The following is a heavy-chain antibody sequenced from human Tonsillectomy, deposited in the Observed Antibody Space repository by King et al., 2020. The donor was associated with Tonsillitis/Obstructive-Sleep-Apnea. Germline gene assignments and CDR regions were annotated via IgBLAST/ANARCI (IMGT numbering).Heavy chain of an antibody. CDR3: VKGGDIVVVPAAHPCYDDGMGV. V-gene: IGHV3-64D*06. CDR2: ISSNGGST. CDR1: GFTFSSYA. Sequence: VQLVQSGGGLVQPGGSLRLSCSASGFTFSSYAMHWVRQAPGKGLEYVSAISSNGGSTYYADSVKGRFTIARDNSKNTLYPQMSSLRAEDTAVYFCVKGGDIVVVPAAHPCYDDGMGVWGQGTTVTVSS. J-gene: IGHJ6*02. D-gene: IGHD2-2*01.